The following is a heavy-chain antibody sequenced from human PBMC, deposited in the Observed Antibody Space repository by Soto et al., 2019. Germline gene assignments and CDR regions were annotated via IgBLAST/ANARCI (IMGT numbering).Heavy chain of an antibody. Sequence: ASVKVSCKASGSTFTSYGISWVRQAPGQGLEWMGWISAYNGNTNYAQKLQGRVTMTTDTSTSTAYMELRSLRSDDTAVYYCAREMYSSGWSWGFDYWGQGTLVTVSS. CDR2: ISAYNGNT. CDR1: GSTFTSYG. V-gene: IGHV1-18*01. CDR3: AREMYSSGWSWGFDY. J-gene: IGHJ4*02. D-gene: IGHD6-19*01.